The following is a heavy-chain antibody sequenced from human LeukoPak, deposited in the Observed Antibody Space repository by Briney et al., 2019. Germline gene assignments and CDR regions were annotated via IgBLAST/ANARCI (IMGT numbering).Heavy chain of an antibody. CDR2: ISYDGSNK. D-gene: IGHD3-10*01. CDR1: GFTFSSYG. CDR3: AKEYYYGSGSYYPYFDY. Sequence: GRSLRLSCAASGFTFSSYGMHWVRQAPGKGLEWVAVISYDGSNKYYADSVKGRFTISRDNSKNTLYLQMNSLRAEDTAVYYCAKEYYYGSGSYYPYFDYWGQGTLVTVSS. J-gene: IGHJ4*02. V-gene: IGHV3-30*18.